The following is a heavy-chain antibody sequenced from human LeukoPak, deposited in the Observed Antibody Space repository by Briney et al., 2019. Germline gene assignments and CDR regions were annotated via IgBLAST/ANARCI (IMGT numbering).Heavy chain of an antibody. J-gene: IGHJ4*02. CDR3: ARKNGLDS. CDR2: INQDGSQT. Sequence: PGGSLRLSCAASGFTLSTFWMSWVRQAPGKGLEWVANINQDGSQTYYVDSVKGRFTIPRDNAKNSLYLQMNSLRVEDTAVYYCARKNGLDSWGQGTLVIVSS. CDR1: GFTLSTFW. V-gene: IGHV3-7*01.